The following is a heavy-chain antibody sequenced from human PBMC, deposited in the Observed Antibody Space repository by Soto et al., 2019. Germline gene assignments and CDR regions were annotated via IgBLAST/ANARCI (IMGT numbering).Heavy chain of an antibody. D-gene: IGHD4-17*01. V-gene: IGHV3-15*01. Sequence: PGGSLRLSCEDSGFTFSSYAMSWVRQAPGKGLEWVGRIKSKTDGGTTDYAAPVKGRFTISRDASKNTLYLQRNSLKTEDTAVYYCTTDDYGEDYWGQGTVVTVSS. CDR3: TTDDYGEDY. J-gene: IGHJ4*02. CDR1: GFTFSSYA. CDR2: IKSKTDGGTT.